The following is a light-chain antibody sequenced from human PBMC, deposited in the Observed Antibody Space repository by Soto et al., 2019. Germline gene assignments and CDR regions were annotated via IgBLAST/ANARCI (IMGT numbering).Light chain of an antibody. J-gene: IGLJ2*01. V-gene: IGLV6-57*04. CDR3: HSYDSDNVI. CDR1: SGSIASNY. CDR2: DDN. Sequence: NFMLTQPHSVSESPGKTVTIYCTSSSGSIASNYVQWYQQRPGSAPTSVIYDDNQRPSGVPDRFSGSIDSSSNSASLTISGLKTEDEADYYCHSYDSDNVIFGGGTKLTVL.